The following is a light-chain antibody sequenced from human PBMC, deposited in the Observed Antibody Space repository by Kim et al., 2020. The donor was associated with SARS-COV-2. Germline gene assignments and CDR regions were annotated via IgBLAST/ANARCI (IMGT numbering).Light chain of an antibody. CDR2: KAS. CDR3: QQYHSYSYT. V-gene: IGKV1-5*03. Sequence: DVQMTQSPSTLSASVGDRVTITCRASQSISSWLAWYQQKPGKAPKLLIYKASSLESGVPSRFSGSGSGTELTLTISSLQPDDFATYYCQQYHSYSYTFGQGTKLEI. CDR1: QSISSW. J-gene: IGKJ2*01.